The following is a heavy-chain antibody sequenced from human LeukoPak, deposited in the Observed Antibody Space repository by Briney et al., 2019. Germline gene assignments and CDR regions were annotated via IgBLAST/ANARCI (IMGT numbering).Heavy chain of an antibody. D-gene: IGHD3-22*01. V-gene: IGHV4-34*12. CDR1: GGSFSGYY. Sequence: PSETLSLTCAVYGGSFSGYYWSWIRQPPGKGLEWIGEIIHSGSTKYNPSLKSRVTISVDTSKNQFSLKLSSVTAADTAVYYCARLDRVLNYYDSSGYPYYYYYMDVWGKGTTVTVSS. CDR3: ARLDRVLNYYDSSGYPYYYYYMDV. CDR2: IIHSGST. J-gene: IGHJ6*03.